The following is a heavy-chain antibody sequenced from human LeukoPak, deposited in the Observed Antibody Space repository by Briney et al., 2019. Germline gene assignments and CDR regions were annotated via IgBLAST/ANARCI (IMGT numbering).Heavy chain of an antibody. Sequence: GGSLRLSCAASGFTFSSYDMTWVRQAPGKGLEWVSYISNSGNTIYYADSVKGRFTISRDNSLYLQMSSLRAEDTAVYYCARSRSGTYYNADVWGKGTTVTISS. V-gene: IGHV3-48*01. D-gene: IGHD3-10*01. CDR1: GFTFSSYD. J-gene: IGHJ6*04. CDR2: ISNSGNTI. CDR3: ARSRSGTYYNADV.